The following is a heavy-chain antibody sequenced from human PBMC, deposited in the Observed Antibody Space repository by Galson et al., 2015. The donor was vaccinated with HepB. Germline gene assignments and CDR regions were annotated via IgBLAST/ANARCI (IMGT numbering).Heavy chain of an antibody. CDR3: ARAAEKFSGLVGDYFDY. CDR1: GFTFSSYS. J-gene: IGHJ4*02. D-gene: IGHD2-8*02. CDR2: ISYDGSNK. Sequence: SLRLSCAASGFTFSSYSIHWVRQAPGKGLEWVALISYDGSNKYYADSVKGRFTISRDNSKNTLYLQMNSLRAEDTAVYYCARAAEKFSGLVGDYFDYWGQGTLVIVSS. V-gene: IGHV3-30*04.